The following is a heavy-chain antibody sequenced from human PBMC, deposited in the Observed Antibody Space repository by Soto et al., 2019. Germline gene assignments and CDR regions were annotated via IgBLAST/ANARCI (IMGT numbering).Heavy chain of an antibody. Sequence: SETLSLTCAVSGGSISSGGYSWSWIRQPPGKGLEWIGYIYHSGSTYYNPSLKSRVTISVDRSKNQFSLKLSSVTAADTAVYYCARTSRFDCWGQGTLVTVSS. CDR2: IYHSGST. CDR3: ARTSRFDC. D-gene: IGHD6-6*01. V-gene: IGHV4-30-2*01. CDR1: GGSISSGGYS. J-gene: IGHJ4*02.